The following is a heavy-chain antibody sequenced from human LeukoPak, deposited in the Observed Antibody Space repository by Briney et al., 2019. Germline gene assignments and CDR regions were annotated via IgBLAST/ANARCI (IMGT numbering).Heavy chain of an antibody. J-gene: IGHJ6*03. V-gene: IGHV1-2*02. CDR2: INPNSGGT. CDR1: GYTFTGYY. CDR3: ARDASYCSGGSYYRAYYMDV. D-gene: IGHD2-15*01. Sequence: ASVKVSCKASGYTFTGYYMHWVRQAPGQGLEWMGWINPNSGGTNYAQKFQGRVTMTRDTSISTAYMELSRLRSDDTAVYYCARDASYCSGGSYYRAYYMDVWGKGTTVTISS.